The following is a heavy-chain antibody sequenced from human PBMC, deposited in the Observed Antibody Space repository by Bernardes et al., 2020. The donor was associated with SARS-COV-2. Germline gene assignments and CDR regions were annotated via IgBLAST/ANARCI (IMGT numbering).Heavy chain of an antibody. V-gene: IGHV1-18*01. CDR1: GYTFSDYG. CDR3: ARSVRSTGQRTFDF. Sequence: ASVKVSCKTYGYTFSDYGIGWVRQAPGQGLEWMGWIGSYVGNIKYAQKFEDRMTMTTDTSTTTGYMELRNLRSDDTAVYFCARSVRSTGQRTFDFWGQGTLVTVSS. CDR2: IGSYVGNI. J-gene: IGHJ4*02. D-gene: IGHD2-8*02.